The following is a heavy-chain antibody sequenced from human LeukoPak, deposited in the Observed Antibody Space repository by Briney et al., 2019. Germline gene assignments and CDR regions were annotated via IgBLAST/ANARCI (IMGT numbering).Heavy chain of an antibody. CDR2: ISWNSGSI. D-gene: IGHD3-3*01. CDR1: GFTFDDYA. CDR3: AKDLTIFGVVIPNSPFDY. J-gene: IGHJ4*02. Sequence: PGGSLRLSCAASGFTFDDYARHGVRQAPGKGLEGVSGISWNSGSIGYADSVKGRFTISRDNAKNSLYLQMNSLRAEDTALYYCAKDLTIFGVVIPNSPFDYWGQGTLVTVSS. V-gene: IGHV3-9*01.